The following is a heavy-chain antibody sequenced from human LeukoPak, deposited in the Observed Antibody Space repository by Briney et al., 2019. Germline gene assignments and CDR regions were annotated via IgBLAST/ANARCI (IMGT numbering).Heavy chain of an antibody. J-gene: IGHJ3*02. D-gene: IGHD3-22*01. V-gene: IGHV5-51*01. CDR2: IYPGDSDT. Sequence: GESLKISCKCSGYSFTSYWIGLVRQMPGKGLEWMGIIYPGDSDTRYSPSFQGQVTISADKSISTAYLLWSSPKASDTAMYYCARQDYYDSSGPNDAFDIWGQGTMVTVSS. CDR3: ARQDYYDSSGPNDAFDI. CDR1: GYSFTSYW.